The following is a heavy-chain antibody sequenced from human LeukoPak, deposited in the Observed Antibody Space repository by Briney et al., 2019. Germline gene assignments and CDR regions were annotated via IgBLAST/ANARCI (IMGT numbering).Heavy chain of an antibody. D-gene: IGHD3-9*01. CDR1: GYTFTSYG. J-gene: IGHJ4*02. V-gene: IGHV1-18*01. Sequence: ASVKVSCKASGYTFTSYGISWVRQAPGQGLEWMGWISAYNGNTNYAQNLQGRVTMTTDTSTSTAYMELRSLRSDDTAVYYCARGGELRYFDWLTYWDFDYWGQGTLVTVSS. CDR2: ISAYNGNT. CDR3: ARGGELRYFDWLTYWDFDY.